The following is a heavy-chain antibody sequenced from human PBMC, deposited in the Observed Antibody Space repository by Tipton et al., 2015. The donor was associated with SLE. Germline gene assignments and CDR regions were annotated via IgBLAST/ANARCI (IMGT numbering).Heavy chain of an antibody. CDR3: ARDSEKAFDI. Sequence: TLSLTCAVSGASISSGAFSWSWIRQAPGKGLEWIGYIYHSGSAYYNPSLKSRVTISVDTSKNQFSLKLSSVTAADTAVYYCARDSEKAFDIWGQGTMVTVSS. CDR1: GASISSGAFS. CDR2: IYHSGSA. V-gene: IGHV4-30-2*01. J-gene: IGHJ3*02.